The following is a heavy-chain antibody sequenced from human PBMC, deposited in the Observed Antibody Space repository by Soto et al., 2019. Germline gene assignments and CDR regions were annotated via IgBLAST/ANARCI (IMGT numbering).Heavy chain of an antibody. J-gene: IGHJ6*02. CDR2: MNPNSGDT. D-gene: IGHD1-1*01. CDR3: ARPNDAYAILYGMDV. Sequence: QVQLVQSGAEVKKPGASVKVSCKASGYTFTSYDINWVRQATGQGLEWMGWMNPNSGDTGYAQKFQGRFTMTRNTSISTADMGLSSLRSEDTAVYYCARPNDAYAILYGMDVWCQGTTVTVSS. V-gene: IGHV1-8*01. CDR1: GYTFTSYD.